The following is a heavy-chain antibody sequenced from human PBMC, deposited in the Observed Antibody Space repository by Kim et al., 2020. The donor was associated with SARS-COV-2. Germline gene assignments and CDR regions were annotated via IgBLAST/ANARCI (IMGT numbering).Heavy chain of an antibody. CDR3: TSGSGGS. J-gene: IGHJ4*02. CDR1: GFTFNNAW. D-gene: IGHD3-10*01. V-gene: IGHV3-15*01. CDR2: IRGKTARGTI. Sequence: LSLTCAASGFTFNNAWMGWVRQAPGKGLEWVGRIRGKTARGTIDYTTPVQGRFSISTDDSKSTVYLQMNSLKTEDTAVYYCTSGSGGSWGQGTLVIVSS.